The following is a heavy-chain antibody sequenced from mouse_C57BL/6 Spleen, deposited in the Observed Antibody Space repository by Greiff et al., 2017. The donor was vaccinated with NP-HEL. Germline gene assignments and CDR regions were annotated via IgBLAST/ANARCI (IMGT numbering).Heavy chain of an antibody. CDR1: GYTFTSYW. CDR2: IHPNSGST. CDR3: ARTTTVVDAMDY. V-gene: IGHV1-64*01. J-gene: IGHJ4*01. D-gene: IGHD1-1*01. Sequence: QVQLQQPGAELVKPGASVKLSCKASGYTFTSYWMHWVKQRPGQGLEWIGMIHPNSGSTNYNEKFKSKATLTVDKSSSTAYMQLSSLTSEDSAVYYCARTTTVVDAMDYWGQGTSVTVSS.